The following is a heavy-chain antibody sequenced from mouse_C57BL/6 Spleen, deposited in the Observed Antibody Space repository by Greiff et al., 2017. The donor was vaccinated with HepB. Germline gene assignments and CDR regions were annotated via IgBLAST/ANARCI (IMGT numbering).Heavy chain of an antibody. CDR1: GYTFTDNN. CDR2: INPNNGGT. CDR3: ARYWAWFAY. V-gene: IGHV1-22*01. J-gene: IGHJ3*01. D-gene: IGHD4-1*01. Sequence: VQLQQSGPELVKPGASVKMSCKASGYTFTDNNMHGGKQSQGKSLEWIGYINPNNGGTSYNQKFKGKATLTVNKSSSTAYMELRSLTSEDSAVYYCARYWAWFAYWGQGTLVTVSA.